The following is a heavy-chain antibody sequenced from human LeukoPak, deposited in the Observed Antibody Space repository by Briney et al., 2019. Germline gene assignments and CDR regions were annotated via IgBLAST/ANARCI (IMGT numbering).Heavy chain of an antibody. Sequence: SETLSLTGTVSGGSISSSSYYWGWIRQPPGKGLEWIGSIYYSGSTYYNPSLKSRVTISVDTSKNQFSLKLSSVTAADTAVYYCANSHSYEDSPFDYWGQGTLVTVSS. CDR1: GGSISSSSYY. CDR3: ANSHSYEDSPFDY. CDR2: IYYSGST. V-gene: IGHV4-39*07. J-gene: IGHJ4*02. D-gene: IGHD5-18*01.